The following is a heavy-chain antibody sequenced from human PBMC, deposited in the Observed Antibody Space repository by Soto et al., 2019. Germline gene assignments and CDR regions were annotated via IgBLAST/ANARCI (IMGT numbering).Heavy chain of an antibody. CDR3: ARDPATYYDFWSGYLYFDY. CDR1: GYTFTSYG. V-gene: IGHV1-18*01. Sequence: QVQLVQSGAEVKKPGASVKVSCKASGYTFTSYGISWVRQAPGQGLEWMGWISAYNGNTNYAQKLQGRVTITTDTSTSTAYMELRSLRSDDTAVYYCARDPATYYDFWSGYLYFDYWGQGTLVTVSS. D-gene: IGHD3-3*01. CDR2: ISAYNGNT. J-gene: IGHJ4*02.